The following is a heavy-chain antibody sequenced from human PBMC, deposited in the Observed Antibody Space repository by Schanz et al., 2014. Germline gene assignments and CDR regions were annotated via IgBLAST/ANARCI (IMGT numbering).Heavy chain of an antibody. CDR3: AKVWKDHRIAGRPGWSDGMDV. CDR2: VKQDGIEK. D-gene: IGHD6-6*01. V-gene: IGHV3-7*03. Sequence: EVQLVESGGGLVQPGGSVRLSCAASGFTFSGYWMSWVRQAPGKGPEWLANVKQDGIEKYYLESVRGRFTISRDDSKNMLYLQMNSLRAEDTAVYYCAKVWKDHRIAGRPGWSDGMDVWGQGTTVIVSS. J-gene: IGHJ6*02. CDR1: GFTFSGYW.